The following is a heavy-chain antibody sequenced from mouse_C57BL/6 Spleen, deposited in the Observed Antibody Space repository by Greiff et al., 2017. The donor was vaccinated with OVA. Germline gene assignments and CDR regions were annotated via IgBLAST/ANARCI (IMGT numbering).Heavy chain of an antibody. J-gene: IGHJ1*03. CDR3: ARGFITTVAFDV. CDR2: INYDGSST. Sequence: EVMLVESEGGLVQPGSSMKLSCTASGFTFSDYYMAWVRQVPEKGLEWVANINYDGSSTYYLDSLKSRFIISRDNAKNILYLQMSSLKSEDTATYYCARGFITTVAFDVWGTGTTVTVSS. CDR1: GFTFSDYY. V-gene: IGHV5-16*01. D-gene: IGHD1-1*01.